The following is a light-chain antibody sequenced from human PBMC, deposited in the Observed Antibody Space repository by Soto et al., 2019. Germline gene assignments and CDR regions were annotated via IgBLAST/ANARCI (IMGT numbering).Light chain of an antibody. CDR3: QQYNSYLWT. V-gene: IGKV1-5*03. CDR2: KAS. Sequence: DIQMTQSPSTLSASVGDRVIITCRASQSISSYLNWYQQKPGKAPKLLIYKASSLESGVPSRFSGSGSGTEFTLTISSLQPDDFATYYCQQYNSYLWTFGQGTKVDIK. J-gene: IGKJ1*01. CDR1: QSISSY.